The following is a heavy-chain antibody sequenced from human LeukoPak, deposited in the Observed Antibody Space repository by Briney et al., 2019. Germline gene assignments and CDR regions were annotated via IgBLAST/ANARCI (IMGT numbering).Heavy chain of an antibody. Sequence: ASVTVSFKASGYTFTSYGISWVRQASGQGLEWMGWISAYNGNINYAQKLQGRVTMTTDTSTSTAYMELRSLRSDDTAVYYCARDSYIVVVAGVVGMDVWGQGTTVTVSS. V-gene: IGHV1-18*01. D-gene: IGHD2-15*01. J-gene: IGHJ6*02. CDR1: GYTFTSYG. CDR2: ISAYNGNI. CDR3: ARDSYIVVVAGVVGMDV.